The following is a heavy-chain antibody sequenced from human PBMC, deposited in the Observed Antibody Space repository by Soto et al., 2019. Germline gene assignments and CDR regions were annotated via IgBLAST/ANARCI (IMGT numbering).Heavy chain of an antibody. Sequence: DVQLLESGGGLVQPGGSLRLSCAASGFTFSSYAMSWVRQAPGKGLEWVSAISGSGGSTYYADSVKGRFTISRDNSKNTLYLQMNSLRAEDTAVYYCAKVSRDCSGGSCYSGSDYWGQGTLVTVSS. CDR3: AKVSRDCSGGSCYSGSDY. D-gene: IGHD2-15*01. J-gene: IGHJ4*02. CDR2: ISGSGGST. V-gene: IGHV3-23*01. CDR1: GFTFSSYA.